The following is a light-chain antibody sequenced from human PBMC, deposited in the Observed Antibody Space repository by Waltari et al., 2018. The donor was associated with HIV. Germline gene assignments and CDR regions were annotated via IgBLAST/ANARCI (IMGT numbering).Light chain of an antibody. CDR2: RAS. Sequence: EIVMTQYRATLSVSQGERATLYYRASQSVSSNVAWYQQKPGQAPRLLIYRASTRATGVPARFSGSGSGTEFTLTISSLQSEDFAIYYCQQYNDWPPITFGQGTRLEIK. CDR1: QSVSSN. V-gene: IGKV3-15*01. CDR3: QQYNDWPPIT. J-gene: IGKJ5*01.